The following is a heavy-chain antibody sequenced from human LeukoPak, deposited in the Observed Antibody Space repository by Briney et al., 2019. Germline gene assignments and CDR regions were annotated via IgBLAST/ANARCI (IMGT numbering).Heavy chain of an antibody. V-gene: IGHV3-23*01. D-gene: IGHD1-26*01. CDR2: IGGDGST. CDR3: AVPQWELLN. CDR1: GFTFSSFA. J-gene: IGHJ4*02. Sequence: PGGSLRLSCAASGFTFSSFALSWVRQAPGKGLEWVSVIGGDGSTYYADSVKGRFTVSRDNSENTLYLQMNSLKADDTAVYSCAVPQWELLNWGQGTLVTVSS.